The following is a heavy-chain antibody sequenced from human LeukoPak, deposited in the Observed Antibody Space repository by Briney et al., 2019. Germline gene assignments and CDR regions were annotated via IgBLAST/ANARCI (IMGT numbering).Heavy chain of an antibody. Sequence: GGSLRFSGAASGFSFSRDSMNWFRQAPGKGREGISYISHDSGIKYYADSVRGRFTISRDNAKNSLYLQMHSLRAEDTAVYFCVRDNPRCCGVVPANVDDYWGQGTLVTVSS. J-gene: IGHJ4*02. V-gene: IGHV3-48*01. CDR1: GFSFSRDS. CDR3: VRDNPRCCGVVPANVDDY. CDR2: ISHDSGIK. D-gene: IGHD2-15*01.